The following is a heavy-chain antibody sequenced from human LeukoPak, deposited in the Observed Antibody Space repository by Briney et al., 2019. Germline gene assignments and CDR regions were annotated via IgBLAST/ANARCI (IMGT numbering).Heavy chain of an antibody. V-gene: IGHV3-23*01. Sequence: GGSLRLSCAASGFTFSSYAMSWDRQAPGKGLEWVSAISGSGGSTYYADSVKGRFTISRDNSKNTLYLQMNSLRAEDTAVYYCAKDKEALNNYDFWSGLAYYFDYWGQGTQVTVSS. CDR3: AKDKEALNNYDFWSGLAYYFDY. D-gene: IGHD3-3*01. CDR2: ISGSGGST. J-gene: IGHJ4*02. CDR1: GFTFSSYA.